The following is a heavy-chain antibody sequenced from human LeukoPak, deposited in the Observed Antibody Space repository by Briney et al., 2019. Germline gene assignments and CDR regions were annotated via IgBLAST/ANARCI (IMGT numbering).Heavy chain of an antibody. V-gene: IGHV4-39*07. Sequence: PSETLSLTCTVSGGSISSSSYYWGWIRQPPGKGLEWIGSIYSGRTYYNPSLKSRVTISVDTSKNQFSLKLSSVTAADTAVYYCARAAYCGGDCYYPAAFDIWGQGTMVTVSS. CDR3: ARAAYCGGDCYYPAAFDI. J-gene: IGHJ3*02. CDR1: GGSISSSSYY. CDR2: IYSGRT. D-gene: IGHD2-21*02.